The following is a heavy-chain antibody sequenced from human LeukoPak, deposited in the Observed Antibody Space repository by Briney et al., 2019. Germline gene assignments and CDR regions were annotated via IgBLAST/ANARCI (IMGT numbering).Heavy chain of an antibody. CDR2: INTNTGNP. D-gene: IGHD3-22*01. J-gene: IGHJ4*02. V-gene: IGHV7-4-1*02. CDR3: ARDGENYYDSSGLSY. CDR1: GYTFTSYA. Sequence: ASVKVSCKASGYTFTSYAMNWVRQAPGQGLEWMGWINTNTGNPTYAQGFTGRFVFSLDTSVSTAYLQISSLKAEDTAVYYCARDGENYYDSSGLSYWGQGTLVTVSS.